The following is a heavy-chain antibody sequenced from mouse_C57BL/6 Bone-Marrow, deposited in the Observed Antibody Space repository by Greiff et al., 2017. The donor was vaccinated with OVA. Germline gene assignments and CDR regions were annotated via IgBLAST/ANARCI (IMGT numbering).Heavy chain of an antibody. CDR2: IHPSDSDT. CDR1: GYTFTSYW. V-gene: IGHV1-74*01. Sequence: QVQLQQPGAELVKPGASVKVSCKASGYTFTSYWMHWVKQRPGQGLEWIGRIHPSDSDTNYNQKFKGKATLTVDKSSSTAYMQLSSLTSEDSSVYYCAISPYYSNYRFAYWGQGTLVTVSA. CDR3: AISPYYSNYRFAY. D-gene: IGHD2-5*01. J-gene: IGHJ3*01.